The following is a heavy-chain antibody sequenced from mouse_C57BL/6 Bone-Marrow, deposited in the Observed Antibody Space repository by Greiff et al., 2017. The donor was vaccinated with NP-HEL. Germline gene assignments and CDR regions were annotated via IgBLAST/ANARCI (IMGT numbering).Heavy chain of an antibody. CDR1: GYSFTDYN. Sequence: VQLKESGPELVKPGASVKISCKASGYSFTDYNMNWVKQSNGKSLEWIGVINPNYGTTSYNQKFKGKATLTVDQSSSTAYMQLKSLTSEDSAVYYCAHLSYSNYEVDYFDYWGQGTTLTVSS. J-gene: IGHJ2*01. D-gene: IGHD2-5*01. CDR3: AHLSYSNYEVDYFDY. V-gene: IGHV1-39*01. CDR2: INPNYGTT.